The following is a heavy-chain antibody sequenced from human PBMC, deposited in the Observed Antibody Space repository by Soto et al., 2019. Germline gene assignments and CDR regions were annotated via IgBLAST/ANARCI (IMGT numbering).Heavy chain of an antibody. CDR3: ARARLSYSSSYYGMDV. D-gene: IGHD6-13*01. CDR2: INPSGGST. J-gene: IGHJ6*02. CDR1: GYTFTSYY. Sequence: ASVNVSCKASGYTFTSYYMHWVRQAPGQGLEWMGIINPSGGSTSYAQKFQGRVTMTRDTSTSTAYMELSRLRSDDTAVYYCARARLSYSSSYYGMDVWGQGTTVTVSS. V-gene: IGHV1-46*01.